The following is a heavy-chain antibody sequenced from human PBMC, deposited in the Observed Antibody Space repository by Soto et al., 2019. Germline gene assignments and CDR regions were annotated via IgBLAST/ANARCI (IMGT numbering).Heavy chain of an antibody. D-gene: IGHD3-9*01. CDR2: IYHSGST. CDR1: GGSISSGGYS. Sequence: PWETLSLTCAVSGGSISSGGYSWSWIRQPPGKGLEWIGYIYHSGSTYYNPSLKSRVTISVDRSKNQFSPKLSSVTAADTAVYYCARGVYDILTGYSAATYYFDYWGQGTLVTVSS. J-gene: IGHJ4*02. V-gene: IGHV4-30-2*01. CDR3: ARGVYDILTGYSAATYYFDY.